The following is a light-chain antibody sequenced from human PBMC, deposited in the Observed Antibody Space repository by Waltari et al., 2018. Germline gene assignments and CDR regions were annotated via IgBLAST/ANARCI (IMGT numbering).Light chain of an antibody. J-gene: IGKJ1*01. Sequence: DIQMTQSPSSLSASVGDRVTITCRASQSISSYLNWYQQKPGRAPKHLIYAASTLPSGVPSRFSGSGSWTDFTLTISSLQPDDFATYYCQQDYSLPRTFGQGTKVEIK. CDR3: QQDYSLPRT. CDR2: AAS. V-gene: IGKV1-39*01. CDR1: QSISSY.